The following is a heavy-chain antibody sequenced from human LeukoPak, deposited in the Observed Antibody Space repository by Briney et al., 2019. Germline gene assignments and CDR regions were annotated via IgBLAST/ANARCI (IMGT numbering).Heavy chain of an antibody. Sequence: GGSLRLSCSTSGFTFSSYSMYWVRQAPGKGLEYVSAINSNGANTYYADSVKGRFTISRDNAKNSLYLQMNSLRAEDTAVYYCARDSIQQQLVLEDRGYPYYFEHWGQGTLVTVSS. V-gene: IGHV3-64*04. J-gene: IGHJ4*02. CDR1: GFTFSSYS. CDR3: ARDSIQQQLVLEDRGYPYYFEH. CDR2: INSNGANT. D-gene: IGHD6-13*01.